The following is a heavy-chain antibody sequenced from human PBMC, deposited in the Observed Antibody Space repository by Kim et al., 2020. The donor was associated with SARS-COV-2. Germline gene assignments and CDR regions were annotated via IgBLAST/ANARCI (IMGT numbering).Heavy chain of an antibody. CDR3: ARGLGGSGSYPFDY. CDR2: ISYDGSNK. Sequence: GGSLRLSCAASGFTFSSYAMHWVRQAPGKGLEWVAVISYDGSNKYYADSVKGRFTISRDNSKNTLYLQMNSLRAEDTAVYYCARGLGGSGSYPFDYWGQGTLVTVSS. V-gene: IGHV3-30-3*01. J-gene: IGHJ4*02. CDR1: GFTFSSYA. D-gene: IGHD3-10*01.